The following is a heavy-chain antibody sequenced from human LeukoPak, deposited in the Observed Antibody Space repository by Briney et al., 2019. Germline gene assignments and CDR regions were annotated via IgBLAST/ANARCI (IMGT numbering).Heavy chain of an antibody. D-gene: IGHD3-22*01. CDR3: AKAGVRYFDSSGLYAFDF. CDR2: IYYSGST. Sequence: SETLSLTCAVPGGSISSTGYCWAWIRQPPGKGLELIGTIYYSGSTYHNTSLKSQITMSVDTSRNQFSLKLSSVDAADTAVYYCAKAGVRYFDSSGLYAFDFWGQGTTVTVSS. CDR1: GGSISSTGYC. J-gene: IGHJ3*01. V-gene: IGHV4-39*01.